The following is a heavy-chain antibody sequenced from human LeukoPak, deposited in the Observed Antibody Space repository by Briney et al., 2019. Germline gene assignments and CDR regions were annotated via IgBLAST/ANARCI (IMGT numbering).Heavy chain of an antibody. D-gene: IGHD1-26*01. CDR2: IWYDGSNK. CDR1: GFTFSSYG. V-gene: IGHV3-33*01. CDR3: ARDKATTALDY. J-gene: IGHJ4*02. Sequence: GGSLRLSCAASGFTFSSYGMHWVRQAPGKGLEWAAVIWYDGSNKYYADSVKGRFTISRDNSKNTLYLQMNSLRAEDTAVYYCARDKATTALDYWGQGTLVTVSS.